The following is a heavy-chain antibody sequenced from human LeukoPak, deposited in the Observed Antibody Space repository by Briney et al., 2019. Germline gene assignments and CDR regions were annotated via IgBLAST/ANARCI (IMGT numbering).Heavy chain of an antibody. V-gene: IGHV3-7*03. CDR3: ARGVIGYRDAFDI. CDR1: RFTFTRYW. D-gene: IGHD5-12*01. CDR2: IKEDGSEK. J-gene: IGHJ3*02. Sequence: PGGSLRLSCAASRFTFTRYWMSWVRQAPGKGLEWVANIKEDGSEKNYVDSMKGRITISRDNAKNSLYLQMNSLRVEDMAVYYCARGVIGYRDAFDIWGQGAMVTVSS.